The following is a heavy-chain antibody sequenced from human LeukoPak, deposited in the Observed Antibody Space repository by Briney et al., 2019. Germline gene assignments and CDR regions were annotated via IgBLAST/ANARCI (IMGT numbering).Heavy chain of an antibody. CDR2: ISYDGSNK. J-gene: IGHJ6*02. V-gene: IGHV3-30*18. D-gene: IGHD1-1*01. Sequence: GGSLRLSCAASGFTFSSYGMHWVRQAPGKGLEWVAVISYDGSNKYYADSVKGRFTISRDNSKNTLYLQMNSLRAEDTAVYYCAKVGAPTPETTRGKNSYSGMEIWGQGQPVTVS. CDR3: AKVGAPTPETTRGKNSYSGMEI. CDR1: GFTFSSYG.